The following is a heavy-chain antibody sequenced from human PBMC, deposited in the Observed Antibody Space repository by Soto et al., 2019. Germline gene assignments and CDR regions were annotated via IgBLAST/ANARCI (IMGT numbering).Heavy chain of an antibody. Sequence: GGSLRLSCEASGFTFSDYWMSWVRQAPGKGPEWVANIKFDGSEKQCVDSVRGRFTISRDNSRSSLSLQMNSLRAGDTAVYYCVKDGGYCSSSTCYAPRNHYFDSWGQGTLVTVSS. CDR2: IKFDGSEK. J-gene: IGHJ4*02. V-gene: IGHV3-7*03. D-gene: IGHD2-2*01. CDR1: GFTFSDYW. CDR3: VKDGGYCSSSTCYAPRNHYFDS.